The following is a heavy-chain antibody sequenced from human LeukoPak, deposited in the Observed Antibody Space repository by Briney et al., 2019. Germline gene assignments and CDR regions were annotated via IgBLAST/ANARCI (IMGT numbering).Heavy chain of an antibody. D-gene: IGHD5-24*01. V-gene: IGHV4-30-2*01. J-gene: IGHJ4*02. CDR2: IYHSGST. Sequence: PSETLSLTCTVSGGSISSGGYYWSWIRQPPGKGLEWIGYIYHSGSTYYNPSLKSRVTISVDRSKNQFSLKLSSVTAADTAVYYCASGEMATIFMGGWGQGTLVTVSS. CDR3: ASGEMATIFMGG. CDR1: GGSISSGGYY.